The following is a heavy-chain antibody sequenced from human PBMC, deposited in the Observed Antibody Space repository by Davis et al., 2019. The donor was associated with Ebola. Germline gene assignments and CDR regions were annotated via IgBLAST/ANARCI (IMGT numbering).Heavy chain of an antibody. CDR3: ARDRTFGGVRNTDEAFDI. J-gene: IGHJ3*02. D-gene: IGHD3-16*01. CDR2: IYYSGST. Sequence: GSLRLSCTVSGGSISSYYWSWIRQPPGKVLQWFGYIYYSGSTNYNPSLKSRVTISVDTSKNQFSLKLSSVTAADTAVYYCARDRTFGGVRNTDEAFDIWGQGTMVTVSS. CDR1: GGSISSYY. V-gene: IGHV4-59*01.